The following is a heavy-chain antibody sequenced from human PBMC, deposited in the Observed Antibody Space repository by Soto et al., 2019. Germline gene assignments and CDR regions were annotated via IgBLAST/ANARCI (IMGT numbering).Heavy chain of an antibody. D-gene: IGHD2-21*02. V-gene: IGHV1-8*01. CDR3: ARAKHDLRAPYYYYYGMDV. Sequence: EASVKVSCKASGYTFTSYDINWVRQATGQGLEWMGWMNPNSGNTGYAQKFQGRVTMTRNTSISTAYMELSSLRSEDTAVYYCARAKHDLRAPYYYYYGMDVWGQGTTVTVSS. CDR1: GYTFTSYD. CDR2: MNPNSGNT. J-gene: IGHJ6*02.